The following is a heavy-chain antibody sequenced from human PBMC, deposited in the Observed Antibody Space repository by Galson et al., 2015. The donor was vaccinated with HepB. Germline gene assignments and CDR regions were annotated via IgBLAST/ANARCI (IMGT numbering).Heavy chain of an antibody. CDR3: ARDRGLGAFDY. CDR2: ISYDGSNK. Sequence: SLRLSCAASGFTFSSYAMHWVRQAPGKGLEWVAVISYDGSNKYYADSVKGRFTISRDNSKNTLYLQMNSLRAEDTAVYYCARDRGLGAFDYWGQGTLVTVSS. CDR1: GFTFSSYA. V-gene: IGHV3-30-3*01. D-gene: IGHD3-10*01. J-gene: IGHJ4*02.